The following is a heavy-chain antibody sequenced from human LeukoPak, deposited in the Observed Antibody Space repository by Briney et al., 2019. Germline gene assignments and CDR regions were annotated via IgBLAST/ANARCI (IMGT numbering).Heavy chain of an antibody. D-gene: IGHD6-13*01. Sequence: PGGSLRLSCAASGFSFSYYTMNWVRQAPGKGLEWVSYISSSSSVIYYADSVKGRFTISRDNAKNSLYLQMNSLRADDTALYYCATSISAAGTLDSWGQGVLVTVSS. J-gene: IGHJ4*02. CDR1: GFSFSYYT. CDR2: ISSSSSVI. V-gene: IGHV3-48*04. CDR3: ATSISAAGTLDS.